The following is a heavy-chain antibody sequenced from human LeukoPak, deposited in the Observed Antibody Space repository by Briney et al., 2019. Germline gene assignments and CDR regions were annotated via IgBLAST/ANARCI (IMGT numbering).Heavy chain of an antibody. D-gene: IGHD5-18*01. J-gene: IGHJ5*02. V-gene: IGHV3-9*01. Sequence: PGGSLRLSCAASGFTFDDYAMHWVRQAPGKGLEWVSGISWNSGSIGYADSVKGRLTISRDNAKNSLYLQMSSLRAEDTALYYCAKDSYSYGFNWFDPWGQGTLVTVSS. CDR1: GFTFDDYA. CDR2: ISWNSGSI. CDR3: AKDSYSYGFNWFDP.